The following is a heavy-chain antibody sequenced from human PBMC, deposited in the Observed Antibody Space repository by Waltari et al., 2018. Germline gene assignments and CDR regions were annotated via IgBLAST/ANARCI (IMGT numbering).Heavy chain of an antibody. J-gene: IGHJ4*02. D-gene: IGHD3-10*01. CDR2: INAGNGNT. CDR1: GYTFTSYA. CDR3: ARSMVQGVIIGWVH. Sequence: QVQLVQSGAEVKKPGASVKVSCQASGYTFTSYAMHWVRQAPGQRLEWMGWINAGNGNTKYSQKFQGRVTITRDTSASTAYMELSSLRSEDTAVYYCARSMVQGVIIGWVHWGQGTLVTVSS. V-gene: IGHV1-3*01.